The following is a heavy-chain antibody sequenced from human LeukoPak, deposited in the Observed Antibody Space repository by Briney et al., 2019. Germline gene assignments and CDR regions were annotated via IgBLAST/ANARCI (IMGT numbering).Heavy chain of an antibody. Sequence: GESLKISCKGSGYSFTSYWIGWGRQTPGKDLEWMGIIYSGDSDTRYSPSFQGQVTISAHKSISTAYLQWSSLKASDTAMYYCARPRGGYGDYYFYYWGQGTLVTFSS. D-gene: IGHD4-17*01. CDR3: ARPRGGYGDYYFYY. J-gene: IGHJ4*02. CDR2: IYSGDSDT. V-gene: IGHV5-51*01. CDR1: GYSFTSYW.